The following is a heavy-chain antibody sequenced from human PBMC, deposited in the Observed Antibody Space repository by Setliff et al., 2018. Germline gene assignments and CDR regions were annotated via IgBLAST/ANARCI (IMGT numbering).Heavy chain of an antibody. CDR1: GITFSTYS. J-gene: IGHJ4*02. Sequence: PGGSLRLSCAASGITFSTYSMNWVRQAPGKGLEWVSYISSTSTYIYYADSVKGRFTISRDNTRNSLYLQMNSLRAEDTAVYYCARAPFSSGWYGGWEYYFDYWGQGTQVTVSS. V-gene: IGHV3-21*05. CDR2: ISSTSTYI. D-gene: IGHD6-19*01. CDR3: ARAPFSSGWYGGWEYYFDY.